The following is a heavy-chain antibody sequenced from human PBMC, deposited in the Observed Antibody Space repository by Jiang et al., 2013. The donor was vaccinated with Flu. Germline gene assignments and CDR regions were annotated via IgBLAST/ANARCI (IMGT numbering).Heavy chain of an antibody. J-gene: IGHJ5*02. CDR3: ATSGSVAGTRTWFDP. CDR1: GDTFSSYA. V-gene: IGHV1-69*01. D-gene: IGHD6-19*01. CDR2: IIPAFGTV. Sequence: AEVKKPGSSVRVSCTAPGDTFSSYAISWVRQAPGQGLEWMAGIIPAFGTVNNAQKFQGRVTLTADASTSTAYMELSSLTSEDTAVYYCATSGSVAGTRTWFDPWGQGMLVTVSS.